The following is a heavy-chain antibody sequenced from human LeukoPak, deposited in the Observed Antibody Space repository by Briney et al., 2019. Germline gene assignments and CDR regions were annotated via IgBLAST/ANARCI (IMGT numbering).Heavy chain of an antibody. D-gene: IGHD3-22*01. J-gene: IGHJ4*02. V-gene: IGHV1-2*06. CDR3: AREAGNYYDSSGIANLFDY. Sequence: ASVKVSCKASGYTFTGYYMHWVRQAPGQGLEWMGRINPNSGGTNYAQKFQGRVTMTRDTSISTAYMELSRLRSDDTAVYYCAREAGNYYDSSGIANLFDYWGQGTLVTVSS. CDR1: GYTFTGYY. CDR2: INPNSGGT.